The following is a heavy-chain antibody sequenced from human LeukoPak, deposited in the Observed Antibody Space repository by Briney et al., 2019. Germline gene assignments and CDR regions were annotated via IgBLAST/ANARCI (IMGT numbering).Heavy chain of an antibody. V-gene: IGHV4-59*01. D-gene: IGHD3-22*01. CDR2: IYCSGSA. CDR3: AKAYYDSSGFYFDY. J-gene: IGHJ4*02. CDR1: GGSISSYY. Sequence: SETLSLTCTVSGGSISSYYWNWIRQPPGKGLEWIGYIYCSGSANFTPSLKSRVTISVDTSKSQFSLKLSSVTAADTAVYYCAKAYYDSSGFYFDYWGPGTLVTVSS.